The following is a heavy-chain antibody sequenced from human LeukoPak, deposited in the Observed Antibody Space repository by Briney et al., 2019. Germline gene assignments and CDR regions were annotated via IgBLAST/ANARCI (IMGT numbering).Heavy chain of an antibody. CDR1: GGPIRSYY. CDR2: LYYSGST. J-gene: IGHJ4*02. V-gene: IGHV4-59*01. D-gene: IGHD5-18*01. CDR3: VRSVDTSMVGDY. Sequence: SETLSLTCTVSGGPIRSYYWSWIRQPPGKGLEWIGYLYYSGSTYYNPSLRSRVTISVDTSKNQCSLKLNSGTAADTAVYYCVRSVDTSMVGDYWGQGTLVTVSS.